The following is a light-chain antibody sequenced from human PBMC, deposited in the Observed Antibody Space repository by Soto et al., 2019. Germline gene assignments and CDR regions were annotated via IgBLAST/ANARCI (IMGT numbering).Light chain of an antibody. CDR2: DAS. V-gene: IGKV3-20*01. CDR1: QSFIISY. CDR3: QQFSSYPLT. Sequence: EIVLTQSPGTLSLSPGERATLSCRASQSFIISYLAWYQQKPGQAPRLLIYDASSRATGIPDRFSGGGSGTDFTLTISRLEPEDFAVYYCQQFSSYPLTFGGGTKVDIK. J-gene: IGKJ4*01.